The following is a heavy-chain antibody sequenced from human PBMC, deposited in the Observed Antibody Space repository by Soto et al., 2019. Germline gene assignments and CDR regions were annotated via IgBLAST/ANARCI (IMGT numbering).Heavy chain of an antibody. V-gene: IGHV1-2*04. J-gene: IGHJ6*02. Sequence: ASEKVSCKASGYTFTGYYMHWVRQAPGQGLEWMGWINPNSGGTNYAQKFQGWVTMTRDTSISTAYMELSRLRSDDTAVYYCARGRTIFGVVTPKWGMDVWGQGTTVTVSS. CDR1: GYTFTGYY. D-gene: IGHD3-3*01. CDR2: INPNSGGT. CDR3: ARGRTIFGVVTPKWGMDV.